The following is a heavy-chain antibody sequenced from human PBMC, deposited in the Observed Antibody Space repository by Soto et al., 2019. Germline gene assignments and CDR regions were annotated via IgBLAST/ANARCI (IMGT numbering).Heavy chain of an antibody. CDR2: IRSKANSYAT. D-gene: IGHD2-15*01. J-gene: IGHJ4*02. Sequence: GGSLRLSCAASGFTFSGSAMHWVRQASGKGLEWVGRIRSKANSYATAYAASVKGRFTISRDDSKNTAYLQMNSPKTEDTAVYYCTRHRDYCSGGSCYTPDFDYCGQGTLVTVSS. V-gene: IGHV3-73*01. CDR3: TRHRDYCSGGSCYTPDFDY. CDR1: GFTFSGSA.